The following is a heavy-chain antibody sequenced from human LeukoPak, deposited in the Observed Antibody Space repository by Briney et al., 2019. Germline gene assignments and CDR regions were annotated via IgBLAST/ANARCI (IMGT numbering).Heavy chain of an antibody. CDR3: ARGNPVVTRTRYWYFDL. Sequence: GASVKVSCKASGYTFTGYYMHWVRQAPGQGLEWMGWINPNSGGTNYAQKFQGRVTMTRDTSIFTAYMELSRLRSDDTAVYYCARGNPVVTRTRYWYFDLWGRGTLVTVSS. CDR2: INPNSGGT. V-gene: IGHV1-2*02. D-gene: IGHD2-15*01. J-gene: IGHJ2*01. CDR1: GYTFTGYY.